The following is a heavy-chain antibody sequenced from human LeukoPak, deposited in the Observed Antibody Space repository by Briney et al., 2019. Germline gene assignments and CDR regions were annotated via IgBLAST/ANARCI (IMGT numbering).Heavy chain of an antibody. J-gene: IGHJ4*02. CDR2: ISYDGSNK. CDR1: GFTFSSHG. D-gene: IGHD3-22*01. V-gene: IGHV3-30*18. CDR3: AKDTYCCDSSGYHGYFDH. Sequence: GGSLRLSCAASGFTFSSHGMHWVRQAPGKGLEWVAVISYDGSNKQYAGSVKGRFSISRDNSKNTLYLQMNSLRAEDTAVYYCAKDTYCCDSSGYHGYFDHWGQGTLVTVSS.